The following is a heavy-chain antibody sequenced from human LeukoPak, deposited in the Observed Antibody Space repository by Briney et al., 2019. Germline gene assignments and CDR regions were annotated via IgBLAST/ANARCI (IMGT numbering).Heavy chain of an antibody. Sequence: ASVKVSCKASGHTFTSYGISWVRQAPGQGLEWMGWISAYGHTNYAQKFQGRATMTTDTSTSTAYMELRSLRSDDTAVYYCARDRQEWLYAFDIWGQGTMVTVSS. D-gene: IGHD6-19*01. J-gene: IGHJ3*02. CDR1: GHTFTSYG. V-gene: IGHV1-18*04. CDR2: ISAYGHT. CDR3: ARDRQEWLYAFDI.